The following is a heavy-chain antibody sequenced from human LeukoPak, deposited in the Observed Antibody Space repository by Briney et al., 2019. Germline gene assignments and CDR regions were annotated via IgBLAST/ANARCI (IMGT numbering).Heavy chain of an antibody. CDR1: GYTFTSYA. J-gene: IGHJ4*02. CDR3: VRDGLLPPQYSGYSFDY. D-gene: IGHD5-12*01. Sequence: GASVKVSCKASGYTFTSYAMNWVRQAPGQGLEWMGWINTNTGNPTYAQGFTGRFVFSLDTSVSTAYLQISSLKAEDTAVYYCVRDGLLPPQYSGYSFDYWGQGTLVTVSS. CDR2: INTNTGNP. V-gene: IGHV7-4-1*02.